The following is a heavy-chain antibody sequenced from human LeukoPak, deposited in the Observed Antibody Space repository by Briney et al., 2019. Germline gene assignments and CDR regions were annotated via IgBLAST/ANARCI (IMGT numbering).Heavy chain of an antibody. D-gene: IGHD2-2*02. V-gene: IGHV1-8*01. J-gene: IGHJ5*02. CDR2: MNLNSGNT. CDR1: GYTFTSYG. CDR3: ARVGVVVGPAAITGVGFDP. Sequence: ASVKVSCKASGYTFTSYGINWLRQAPAQGMEWMGWMNLNSGNTGYSQKFQGRVTMTRNTPITIAYMELSSLRSEDTAVYYCARVGVVVGPAAITGVGFDPWGQGTLVTVSS.